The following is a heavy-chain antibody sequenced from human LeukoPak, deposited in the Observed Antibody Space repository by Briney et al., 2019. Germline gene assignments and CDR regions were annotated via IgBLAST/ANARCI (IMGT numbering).Heavy chain of an antibody. CDR3: ARGLAHGGIANWFDP. D-gene: IGHD2-21*01. J-gene: IGHJ5*02. CDR1: GGSLNSFSHY. V-gene: IGHV4-39*06. Sequence: PSETLSLTCSVPGGSLNSFSHYWAWIRQPPGKGLEWIGCIFSSGSTYYNPSLQSQVTFSLDKSNNHFALKLTSLTAADTAVYYCARGLAHGGIANWFDPWGQGTLVTVSS. CDR2: IFSSGST.